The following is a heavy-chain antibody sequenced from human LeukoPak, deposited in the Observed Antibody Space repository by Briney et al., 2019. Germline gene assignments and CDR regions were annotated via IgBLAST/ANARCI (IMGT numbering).Heavy chain of an antibody. J-gene: IGHJ4*02. V-gene: IGHV4-34*01. Sequence: PSETLSLTCAVYGGSFSGYYWSWIRQPPGKGLEWIGEINHSGSTNYNPSLKSRVTISVDTSKNQFSLKLSSVTAADTAVYYCARGATEPIFDYWGQGTLVTVSS. CDR3: ARGATEPIFDY. CDR2: INHSGST. CDR1: GGSFSGYY. D-gene: IGHD1-26*01.